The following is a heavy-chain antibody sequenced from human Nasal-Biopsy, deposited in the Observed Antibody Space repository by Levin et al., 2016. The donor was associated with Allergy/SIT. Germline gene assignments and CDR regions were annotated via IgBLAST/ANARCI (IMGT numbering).Heavy chain of an antibody. CDR1: GITVSDNY. V-gene: IGHV3-53*01. D-gene: IGHD6-19*01. J-gene: IGHJ4*02. CDR2: MYGGGDT. CDR3: ARGLVRAFFDF. Sequence: GESLKISCAASGITVSDNYMSWVRQAPGKGLEWVSIMYGGGDTYYADSVKGRFTISRDNSKNTLYLQMNSLRVEDTAVYYCARGLVRAFFDFWGQGTLVTVSS.